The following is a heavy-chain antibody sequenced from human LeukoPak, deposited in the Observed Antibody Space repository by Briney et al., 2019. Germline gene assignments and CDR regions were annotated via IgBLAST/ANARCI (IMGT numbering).Heavy chain of an antibody. D-gene: IGHD1-26*01. CDR2: INPTDGST. V-gene: IGHV1-46*01. CDR3: ARDTTLDY. J-gene: IGHJ4*02. Sequence: ASVKVSCVPSGYTFTHHYIYWLGQARGEGFEWVGRINPTDGSTIYAQKFQGRVALTRDTSTNTLYMDLSSLTYEDTALYYCARDTTLDYRGQGTLVIVTS. CDR1: GYTFTHHY.